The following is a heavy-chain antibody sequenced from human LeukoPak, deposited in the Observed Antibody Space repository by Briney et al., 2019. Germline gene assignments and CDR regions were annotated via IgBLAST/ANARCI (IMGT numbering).Heavy chain of an antibody. CDR2: IDHTGST. CDR3: ARGRVSSSTWHSTYYYYFYMDV. Sequence: SETLSLTCTVSDDSITIYYWSWIRQPPGKGLEWIGYIDHTGSTNYNPSLKSRVTISRDTSKNHFSLELSSATAADTAVYFCARGRVSSSTWHSTYYYYFYMDVWGKGTTVTISS. CDR1: DDSITIYY. J-gene: IGHJ6*03. V-gene: IGHV4-59*01. D-gene: IGHD4-11*01.